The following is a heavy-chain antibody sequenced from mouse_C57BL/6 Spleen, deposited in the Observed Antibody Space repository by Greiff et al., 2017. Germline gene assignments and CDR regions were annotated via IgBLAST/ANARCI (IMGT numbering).Heavy chain of an antibody. CDR1: GFTFSDYG. CDR3: AADYYGSSPYFDY. D-gene: IGHD1-1*01. J-gene: IGHJ2*01. Sequence: EVQRVESGGGLVKPGGSLKLSCAASGFTFSDYGMHWVRQAPEKGLEWVAYISSGSSTIYYADTVKGRFTISRDNAKNTLFLQMTSLRSEDTAMYYCAADYYGSSPYFDYWGQGTTLTVSS. CDR2: ISSGSSTI. V-gene: IGHV5-17*01.